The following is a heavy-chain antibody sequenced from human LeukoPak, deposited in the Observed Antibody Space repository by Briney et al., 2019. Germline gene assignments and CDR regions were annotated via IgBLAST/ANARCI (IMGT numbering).Heavy chain of an antibody. D-gene: IGHD5-24*01. J-gene: IGHJ4*02. V-gene: IGHV3-23*01. Sequence: GGSLRLSCAASGFTFSSYAMSWVRQAPGKGLEWVSAISGSGGSTYYADSVRGRFTISRDNSRNTLYLQMNSLRAEDTAVYYCAKDDRWLQFCCWGQGTLVTVSA. CDR3: AKDDRWLQFCC. CDR1: GFTFSSYA. CDR2: ISGSGGST.